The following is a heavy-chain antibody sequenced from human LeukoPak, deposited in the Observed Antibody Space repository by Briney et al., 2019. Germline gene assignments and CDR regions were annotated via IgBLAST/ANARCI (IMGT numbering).Heavy chain of an antibody. CDR1: GGSFSGYY. J-gene: IGHJ6*03. V-gene: IGHV4-34*01. CDR2: INHSGST. CDR3: ARGRYSSSWYRRYYMDV. D-gene: IGHD6-13*01. Sequence: SETLSLTCAVYGGSFSGYYWSWIRQPPGKGLEWIGEINHSGSTNYNPSLKSRVTISVDTSKNQFSLKLSSVTAADTAVYYCARGRYSSSWYRRYYMDVWGKGTTVTVSS.